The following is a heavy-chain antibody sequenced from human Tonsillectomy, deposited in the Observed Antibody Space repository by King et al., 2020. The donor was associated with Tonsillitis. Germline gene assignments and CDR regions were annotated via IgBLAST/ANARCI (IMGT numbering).Heavy chain of an antibody. CDR3: ARAGYNSGWYCDY. CDR1: GGSISSGGYS. D-gene: IGHD6-19*01. J-gene: IGHJ4*02. Sequence: QMQLQESGPGLVKPSQTLSLTCTVSGGSISSGGYSWNWIRQHPGKGLEWIGNIFYTGRTYYNPSLKSRVSISVDTSKNHFSLKVISVTAADTAVYYCARAGYNSGWYCDYWGLGTLVTVSS. CDR2: IFYTGRT. V-gene: IGHV4-31*03.